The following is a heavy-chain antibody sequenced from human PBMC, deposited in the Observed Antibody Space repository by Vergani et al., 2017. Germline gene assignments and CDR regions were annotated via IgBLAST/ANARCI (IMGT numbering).Heavy chain of an antibody. D-gene: IGHD2-21*01. V-gene: IGHV4-59*02. J-gene: IGHJ4*02. Sequence: QVKLQESGPGLVKPSETLSLTCTVSGASVNSYYWSWIRQPPGKGLEWMGYVSFRGDTLYDPSVKGRMTISLNTSSNQFSLYLTSVTAADTAVYYCARGALWWLRQIDSWGQGTLVTVSS. CDR3: ARGALWWLRQIDS. CDR2: VSFRGDT. CDR1: GASVNSYY.